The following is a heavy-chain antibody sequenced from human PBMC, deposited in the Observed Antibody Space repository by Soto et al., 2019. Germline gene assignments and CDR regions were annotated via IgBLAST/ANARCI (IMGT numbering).Heavy chain of an antibody. CDR1: GYTFTSYG. J-gene: IGHJ5*02. Sequence: ASVKVSCKASGYTFTSYGISWVRQAPGQGLEWMGWISAYNGNTNYAQKLQGRVTMTTDTSTSTAYMELRSLRSDDTAVYYCARDLVVVVAGPHYWFDPWGQGTLVTVSS. CDR2: ISAYNGNT. V-gene: IGHV1-18*01. CDR3: ARDLVVVVAGPHYWFDP. D-gene: IGHD2-15*01.